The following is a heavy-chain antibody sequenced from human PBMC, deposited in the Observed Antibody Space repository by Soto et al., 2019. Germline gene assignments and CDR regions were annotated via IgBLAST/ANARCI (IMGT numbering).Heavy chain of an antibody. CDR2: ISGDSVNT. D-gene: IGHD6-13*01. CDR3: AREGQQQAQETYYYFYGMDI. J-gene: IGHJ6*01. CDR1: GYNFTTYG. Sequence: SVKVSCKAAGYNFTTYGISWVRQAPVQGLEWMGWISGDSVNTKSAPKLQDRITMTTDTSAGTAYMELRRLRSDDTAVYLCAREGQQQAQETYYYFYGMDIWGQGTTVTVSS. V-gene: IGHV1-18*01.